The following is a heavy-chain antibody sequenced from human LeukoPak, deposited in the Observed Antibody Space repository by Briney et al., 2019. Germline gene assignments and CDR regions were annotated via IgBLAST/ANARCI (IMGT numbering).Heavy chain of an antibody. V-gene: IGHV4-4*02. J-gene: IGHJ4*02. CDR3: AREGMVGATKGGYFDY. D-gene: IGHD1-26*01. CDR2: IYHSGST. Sequence: SETLSLTCTVSGDSISSSNWWSWVRQPPGKGLEWIGEIYHSGSTNYNPSLKSRVTISVDKSKNQFSLKLSSVTAADTAVYYCAREGMVGATKGGYFDYWGQGTLVTVSS. CDR1: GDSISSSNW.